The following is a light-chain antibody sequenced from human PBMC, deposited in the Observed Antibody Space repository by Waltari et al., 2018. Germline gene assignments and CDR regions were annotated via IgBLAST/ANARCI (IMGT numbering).Light chain of an antibody. J-gene: IGKJ1*01. Sequence: DIQMTQSPSSLSASVGDRVTITCRARQSIIIWLNWYPQKPGKAPKLLSYSATRLQSGVPARFSGSGSGTDFTLTISSLQPEDFASYYCQQSSSTPPWTFGQGTKVEIK. CDR3: QQSSSTPPWT. CDR1: QSIIIW. CDR2: SAT. V-gene: IGKV1-39*01.